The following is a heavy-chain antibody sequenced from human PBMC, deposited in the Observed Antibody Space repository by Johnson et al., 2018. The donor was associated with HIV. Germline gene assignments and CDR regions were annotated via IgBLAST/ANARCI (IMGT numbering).Heavy chain of an antibody. CDR3: ARDLPYYYGTGWDAFDI. CDR2: ISYDGSNK. D-gene: IGHD3-10*01. Sequence: QVQVVESGGVVVQPGGSLRLSCAASGFTFSSYAMHWVRQAPGKGLEWVAVISYDGSNKYYADSVKGRFTISRDNAKNSLYLEMSSLRAEDTAVYFCARDLPYYYGTGWDAFDIWGQGTVVTVSS. CDR1: GFTFSSYA. J-gene: IGHJ3*02. V-gene: IGHV3-30-3*01.